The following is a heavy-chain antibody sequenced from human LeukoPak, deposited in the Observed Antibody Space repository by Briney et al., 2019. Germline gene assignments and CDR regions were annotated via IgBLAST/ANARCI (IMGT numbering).Heavy chain of an antibody. Sequence: ASVKVSCKASGYIFTSYGITWVRQAPGQGLEWMGRIYTYNGNTNYAQKLQGRVTMTTDTSTSTAYMELTSLRSDDTAVYYCARSRIAAGSPIQYWGQGTLVTVSS. D-gene: IGHD6-13*01. J-gene: IGHJ4*02. CDR3: ARSRIAAGSPIQY. CDR1: GYIFTSYG. CDR2: IYTYNGNT. V-gene: IGHV1-18*01.